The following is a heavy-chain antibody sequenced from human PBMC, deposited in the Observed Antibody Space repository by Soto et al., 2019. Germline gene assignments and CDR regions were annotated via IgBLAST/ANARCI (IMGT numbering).Heavy chain of an antibody. CDR2: IYYSGST. CDR3: ARVAGLSFDP. CDR1: GGSISSYY. V-gene: IGHV4-59*12. Sequence: SETLSLTCTVSGGSISSYYWSWIRQPPGKGLEWIGYIYYSGSTNYNPSLKSRVTISVDKSKNQFSLKLSSVTAADTAVYYCARVAGLSFDPWGQGTLVTVAS. J-gene: IGHJ5*02. D-gene: IGHD6-19*01.